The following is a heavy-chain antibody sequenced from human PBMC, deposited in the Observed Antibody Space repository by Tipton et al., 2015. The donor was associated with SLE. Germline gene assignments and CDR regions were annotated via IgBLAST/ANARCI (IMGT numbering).Heavy chain of an antibody. J-gene: IGHJ4*02. D-gene: IGHD2-2*01. CDR2: IYYSGST. V-gene: IGHV4-31*03. Sequence: TLSLTCTVSGGSISSGGYYWSWIRQHPGKGLEWIGYIYYSGSTYYNPSLKSRVTISVDTSKNQFSLKLTSVTAADTAVYYCARDGGEDSSTSLDYWGQGTLVTVSS. CDR3: ARDGGEDSSTSLDY. CDR1: GGSISSGGYY.